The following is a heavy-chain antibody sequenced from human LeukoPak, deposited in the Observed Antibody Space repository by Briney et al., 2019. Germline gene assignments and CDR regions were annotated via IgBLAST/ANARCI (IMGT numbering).Heavy chain of an antibody. CDR1: GFTFSSYG. J-gene: IGHJ6*03. CDR3: AGIAVAGLYYYYYYMDV. D-gene: IGHD6-19*01. V-gene: IGHV3-48*04. Sequence: PGGSLRLSCAASGFTFSSYGMSWVRQAPGKGLEWVSAISGSGSTIYYADSVKGRFTISRDNAKNSLYLQMNSLRAEDTAVYYCAGIAVAGLYYYYYYMDVWGKGTTVTVSS. CDR2: ISGSGSTI.